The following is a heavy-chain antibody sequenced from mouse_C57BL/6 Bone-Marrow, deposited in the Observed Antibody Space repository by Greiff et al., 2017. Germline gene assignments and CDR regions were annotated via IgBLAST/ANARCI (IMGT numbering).Heavy chain of an antibody. D-gene: IGHD1-1*01. V-gene: IGHV1-61*01. Sequence: QVQLQQPGAELVRPGSSVKLSCKASGYTFTSYWMDWVKQRPGQGLEWIGNIYPSDSETHYNQKFKDKDTLTVDKSSSTAYMQLSSLTSEDSAVYYCAREGVYYYGPFAYWGQGTLVTVSA. CDR3: AREGVYYYGPFAY. J-gene: IGHJ3*01. CDR2: IYPSDSET. CDR1: GYTFTSYW.